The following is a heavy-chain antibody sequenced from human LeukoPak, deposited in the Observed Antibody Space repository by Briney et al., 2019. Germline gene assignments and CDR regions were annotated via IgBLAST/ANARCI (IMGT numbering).Heavy chain of an antibody. CDR2: IIPIFGTA. CDR3: AAADTADYYYYYMDV. CDR1: GGTFSSYA. D-gene: IGHD5-18*01. V-gene: IGHV1-69*05. J-gene: IGHJ6*03. Sequence: SVKVSCKASGGTFSSYAISWVRQAPGQGLEWMGGIIPIFGTANYAQKFQGRVTITTDESTSTAYMELSSLRSEDTAVYYCAAADTADYYYYYMDVWGKGTTVTVSS.